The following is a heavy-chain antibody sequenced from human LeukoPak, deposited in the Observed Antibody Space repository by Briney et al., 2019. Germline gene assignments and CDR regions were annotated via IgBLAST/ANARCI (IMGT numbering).Heavy chain of an antibody. D-gene: IGHD6-19*01. CDR2: ISSSSSTI. Sequence: PGGSLRLSCAASGFTFSSYSMNWVRQAPGKGLEWVSYISSSSSTIYYADSVKGRFTISRDNAKNSLYLQMNSLRAEDTAVYYCARDGAVAGPVHFDYWGQGTLVTVSS. J-gene: IGHJ4*02. V-gene: IGHV3-48*01. CDR3: ARDGAVAGPVHFDY. CDR1: GFTFSSYS.